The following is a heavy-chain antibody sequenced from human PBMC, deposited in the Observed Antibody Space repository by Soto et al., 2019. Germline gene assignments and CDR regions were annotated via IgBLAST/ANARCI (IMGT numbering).Heavy chain of an antibody. CDR3: SSIAWHFVTSRDF. Sequence: SQTLSLTCVVSGDSVSSSSGAWIWIRQSPSRGLEWLGRTYYRSQFYHDYAISVRGRISINPDTTRNQFSLQLNSVTPEDTAVYYFSSIAWHFVTSRDFWCTGILLTVSS. CDR2: TYYRSQFYH. V-gene: IGHV6-1*01. J-gene: IGHJ4*02. CDR1: GDSVSSSSGA. D-gene: IGHD4-4*01.